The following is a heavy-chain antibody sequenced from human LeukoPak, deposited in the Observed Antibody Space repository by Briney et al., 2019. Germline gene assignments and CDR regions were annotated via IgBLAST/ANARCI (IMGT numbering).Heavy chain of an antibody. CDR2: IIPIFGTA. CDR1: GGTFSSYA. J-gene: IGHJ6*03. V-gene: IGHV1-69*06. D-gene: IGHD6-6*01. Sequence: GASVKVSCKASGGTFSSYAISWVRQAPGQGLEWMGGIIPIFGTANYAQKFQGRVTITADKSTSTAYMELSSLRSEDTAVYYCARAGAAREYYYYYMDVWGKGTTVTVSS. CDR3: ARAGAAREYYYYYMDV.